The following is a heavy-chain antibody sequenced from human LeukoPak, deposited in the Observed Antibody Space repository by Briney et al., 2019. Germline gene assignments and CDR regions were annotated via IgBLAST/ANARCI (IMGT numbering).Heavy chain of an antibody. J-gene: IGHJ5*02. CDR3: ARDVRIFGVVIPYNWFDP. Sequence: SETLSLTCTVSGGSISSYYWSWIRQPPGKGLEWIGYIYYSGSTDYNPSLKSRVTISVDTSKNQFSLKLSSVTAADTAVYYCARDVRIFGVVIPYNWFDPWGQGTLVTVSS. CDR1: GGSISSYY. CDR2: IYYSGST. D-gene: IGHD3-3*01. V-gene: IGHV4-59*12.